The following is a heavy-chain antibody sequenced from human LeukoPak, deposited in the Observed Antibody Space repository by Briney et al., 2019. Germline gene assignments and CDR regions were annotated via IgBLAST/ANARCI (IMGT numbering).Heavy chain of an antibody. J-gene: IGHJ4*02. V-gene: IGHV3-20*04. D-gene: IGHD5-24*01. CDR2: INWNGGST. CDR3: AKDRVEMATIRRYYFDY. CDR1: GFTFDDYG. Sequence: GGSLRLSCAASGFTFDDYGMSWVRQAPGKGLEWVSGINWNGGSTGYADSVKGRFTISRDNAKISLYLQMNSLRAEDTALYYCAKDRVEMATIRRYYFDYWGQGTLVTVSS.